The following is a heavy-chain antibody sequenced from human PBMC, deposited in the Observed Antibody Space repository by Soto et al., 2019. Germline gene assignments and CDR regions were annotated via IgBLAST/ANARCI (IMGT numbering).Heavy chain of an antibody. CDR3: GSGLWYFDY. V-gene: IGHV3-23*01. CDR1: GFTFSTYA. CDR2: ISDSSSST. J-gene: IGHJ4*02. Sequence: GGSLRLSCAASGFTFSTYAMSWVRQAPGKGLEWVSGISDSSSSTYYADSVKDRFTISRDNSKNTLYLQMNSLRAEDTAVYYCGSGLWYFDYWGQGTLVTVSS. D-gene: IGHD2-8*02.